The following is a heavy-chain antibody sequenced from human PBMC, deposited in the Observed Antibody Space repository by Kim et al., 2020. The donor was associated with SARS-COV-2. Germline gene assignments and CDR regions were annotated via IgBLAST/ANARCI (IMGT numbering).Heavy chain of an antibody. CDR1: GYTFTGYY. CDR3: ARGRVGATTWGYFDY. V-gene: IGHV1-2*04. D-gene: IGHD1-26*01. CDR2: INPNSGGT. Sequence: ASVKVSCKASGYTFTGYYMHWVRQAPGQGLEWMGWINPNSGGTNYAQKFQGWVTMTRDTSISTAYMELSRLRSDDTAVYYCARGRVGATTWGYFDYWGQGTLVTVSS. J-gene: IGHJ4*02.